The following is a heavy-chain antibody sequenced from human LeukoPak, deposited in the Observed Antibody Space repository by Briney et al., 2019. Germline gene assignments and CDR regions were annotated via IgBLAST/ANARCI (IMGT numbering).Heavy chain of an antibody. CDR3: AREQMYYYDSSGYHGGYFDY. D-gene: IGHD3-22*01. CDR1: GFTFDDYA. V-gene: IGHV3-20*04. J-gene: IGHJ4*02. CDR2: ISWNSGST. Sequence: GGSLRLSCAASGFTFDDYAMHWVRQAPGKGLDWVSGISWNSGSTGYADSVKGRFTISRDNAKNSLYLQMNSLRAEDTALYYCAREQMYYYDSSGYHGGYFDYWGQGTLVTVSS.